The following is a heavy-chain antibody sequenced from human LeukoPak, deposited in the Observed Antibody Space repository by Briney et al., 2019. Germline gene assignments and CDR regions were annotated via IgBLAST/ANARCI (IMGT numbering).Heavy chain of an antibody. J-gene: IGHJ4*02. CDR1: GGTSSNYA. Sequence: GSSVKVSCKASGGTSSNYAISWVRQAAGQGLEWMGRIISIFGTANYAHKFQGRVTHTTHESTNTASMALSSLRSDATAVYHFAREGSGLFFAYWGQGTLATASA. D-gene: IGHD6-19*01. CDR3: AREGSGLFFAY. CDR2: IISIFGTA. V-gene: IGHV1-69*05.